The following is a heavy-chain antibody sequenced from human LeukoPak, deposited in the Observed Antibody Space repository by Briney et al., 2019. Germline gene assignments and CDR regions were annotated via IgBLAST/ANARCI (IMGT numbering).Heavy chain of an antibody. CDR1: GFTFSGSA. CDR3: TRLPESDTAMVDY. J-gene: IGHJ4*02. V-gene: IGHV3-73*01. D-gene: IGHD5-18*01. CDR2: IRSKANSYAT. Sequence: GGSLRLSCAASGFTFSGSAMHWVRQASGKGLEWVGRIRSKANSYATAYAASVKGRFTISRDDSKNTAYLQMNSLETEDTAVYYCTRLPESDTAMVDYWGQGTLVTVSS.